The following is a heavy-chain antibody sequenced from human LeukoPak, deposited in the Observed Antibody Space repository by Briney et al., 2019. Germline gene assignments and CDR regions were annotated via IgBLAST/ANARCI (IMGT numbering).Heavy chain of an antibody. J-gene: IGHJ4*02. V-gene: IGHV5-51*01. D-gene: IGHD6-25*01. CDR2: IWPDDSDA. CDR3: ARWVGYSSDYHFDY. Sequence: GEALKISCQASGYSFTTYWIAWVRQMPGKGVEWVGIIWPDDSDARYSPYFQGQVTISADTSISTAYLQWSSLKASDTAMYYCARWVGYSSDYHFDYWGQGTPVTVSS. CDR1: GYSFTTYW.